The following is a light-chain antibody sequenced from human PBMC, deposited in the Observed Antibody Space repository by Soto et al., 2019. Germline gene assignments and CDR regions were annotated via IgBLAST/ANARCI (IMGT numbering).Light chain of an antibody. CDR1: RGDFSDNSY. CDR2: EVN. CDR3: SSYTSIGTLVV. Sequence: ASVSCFPGQSISIWCSGYRGDFSDNSYGSWYQQHADKAPKLMIYEVNNRPSGVSQRFSGSKSGNTASLTISGLQSEDEADYYCSSYTSIGTLVVFGGGTQLTVL. V-gene: IGLV2-14*01. J-gene: IGLJ2*01.